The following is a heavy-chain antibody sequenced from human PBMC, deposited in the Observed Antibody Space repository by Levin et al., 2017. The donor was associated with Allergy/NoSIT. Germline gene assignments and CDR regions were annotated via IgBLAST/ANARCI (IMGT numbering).Heavy chain of an antibody. CDR1: GFTFSDYY. V-gene: IGHV3-11*01. J-gene: IGHJ4*02. CDR2: ISSSGSTI. CDR3: ARSPVPYYYDSSGIY. D-gene: IGHD3-22*01. Sequence: SCAASGFTFSDYYMSWIRQAPGKGLEWVSYISSSGSTIYYADSVKGRFTISRDNAKNSLYLQMNSLRAEDTAVYYCARSPVPYYYDSSGIYWGQGTLVTVSS.